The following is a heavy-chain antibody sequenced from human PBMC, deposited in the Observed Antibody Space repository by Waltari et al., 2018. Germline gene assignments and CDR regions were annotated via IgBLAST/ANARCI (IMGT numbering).Heavy chain of an antibody. CDR3: ARVMDDYVWGSYRDHDAFDI. CDR2: LYTSGRT. Sequence: QVQLQESGPGLVKPSETLSLTCTVSGGSISSYYWSWIRQPAGKGLEWIGRLYTSGRTTYTPPLKSRVTMSVDTSKNQFSLKLSSVTAADTAVYYCARVMDDYVWGSYRDHDAFDIWGQGTMVTVSS. CDR1: GGSISSYY. J-gene: IGHJ3*02. V-gene: IGHV4-4*07. D-gene: IGHD3-16*02.